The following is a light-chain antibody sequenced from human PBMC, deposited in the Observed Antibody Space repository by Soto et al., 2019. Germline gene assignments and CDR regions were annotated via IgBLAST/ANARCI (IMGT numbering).Light chain of an antibody. CDR3: EQYYSYPLT. CDR2: AAS. J-gene: IGKJ3*01. Sequence: AIRMTQSPSSLSASTGDRVTITCRASQGISSYLAWYQQKPGKAPKLLIYAASTLQSGVPSRFSGSGSGTDFTLTISCLQSEDFATYYYEQYYSYPLTFGPGTKVDIK. CDR1: QGISSY. V-gene: IGKV1-8*01.